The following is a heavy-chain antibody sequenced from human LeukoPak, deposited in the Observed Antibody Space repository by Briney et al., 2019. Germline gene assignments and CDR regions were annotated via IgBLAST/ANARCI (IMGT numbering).Heavy chain of an antibody. V-gene: IGHV3-74*01. Sequence: GGSLRLSCAASGFTFSSYWMHWVRQAPGKGLVWVSRINSDGSSTSYAGSVKGRFTISRDNAKNTLYLQMNSLRAEDTAVYYCAREGGIVGAFDPWGQGTLVTVSS. J-gene: IGHJ5*02. CDR1: GFTFSSYW. CDR2: INSDGSST. D-gene: IGHD1-26*01. CDR3: AREGGIVGAFDP.